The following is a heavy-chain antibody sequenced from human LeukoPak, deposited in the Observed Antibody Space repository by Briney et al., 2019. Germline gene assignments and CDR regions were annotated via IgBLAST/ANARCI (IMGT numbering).Heavy chain of an antibody. CDR2: ISSSSSYI. J-gene: IGHJ4*02. V-gene: IGHV3-21*01. CDR3: ARDLDSSGYTVP. D-gene: IGHD3-22*01. Sequence: GSPRLSCAASGFTFSSYSMNWVRQAPGKGLEWVSSISSSSSYIYYADSVKGRFTISRDNAKNSLYLQMNSLRAEDTAVYYCARDLDSSGYTVPWGQGTLVTVSS. CDR1: GFTFSSYS.